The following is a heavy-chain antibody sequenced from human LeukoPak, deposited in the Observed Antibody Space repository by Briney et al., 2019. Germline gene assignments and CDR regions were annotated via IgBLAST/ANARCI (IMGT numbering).Heavy chain of an antibody. CDR1: GFTFSSYA. D-gene: IGHD2-21*01. CDR2: ISGSGGST. V-gene: IGHV3-23*01. Sequence: GGSLRLSCAASGFTFSSYAMSWVRQAPGKGLEWVSAISGSGGSTYYADSVKGRFTISRDNSKNTLYLQMNSLRAEDTAVYYCDPTLSGGMDIVVVIARKPGGGQGTLVTVSS. J-gene: IGHJ4*02. CDR3: DPTLSGGMDIVVVIARKPG.